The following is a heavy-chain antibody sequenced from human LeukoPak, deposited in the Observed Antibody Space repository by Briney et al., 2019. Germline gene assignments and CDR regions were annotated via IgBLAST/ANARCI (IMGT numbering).Heavy chain of an antibody. J-gene: IGHJ4*02. V-gene: IGHV3-23*01. D-gene: IGHD3-22*01. Sequence: PGGSLRLSCAASGFTLSSYAMSWVRQAPGKGLEWVSAISGSGGSTYYADSVEGRFTISRDNSKNTLYLQMNSLRAEDTAVYYCAKGIVDSSGYLPYYFDYWGQGTLVTVSS. CDR1: GFTLSSYA. CDR2: ISGSGGST. CDR3: AKGIVDSSGYLPYYFDY.